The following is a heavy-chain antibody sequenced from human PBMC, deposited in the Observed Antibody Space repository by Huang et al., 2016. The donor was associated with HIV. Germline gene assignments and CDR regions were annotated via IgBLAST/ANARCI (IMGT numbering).Heavy chain of an antibody. CDR3: ARDLGTTVVPDGMDV. J-gene: IGHJ6*02. D-gene: IGHD4-17*01. CDR2: ISPSYVYT. Sequence: QVQLVQSGAEVKKPGASVKVSCRASGYTFISYGITWVRQAPGQGLEWMGGISPSYVYTNYAQQFQGRVTMTTDTSTNTVYMEVRSLRSDDTAVYYCARDLGTTVVPDGMDVWGQGTTVTVSS. V-gene: IGHV1-18*04. CDR1: GYTFISYG.